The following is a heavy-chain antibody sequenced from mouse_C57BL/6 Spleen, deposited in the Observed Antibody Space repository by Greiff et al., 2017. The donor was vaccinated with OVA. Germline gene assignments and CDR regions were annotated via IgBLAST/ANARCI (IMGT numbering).Heavy chain of an antibody. CDR3: AREGYYYGSSYGGYFDY. Sequence: DVKLQESVAELVRPGASVKLSCTASGFNIKNTYMHWVKQRPEQGLEWIGRIDPANGNTKYAPKFQGKATITADTSSNTAYLQLSSLTSEDTAIYYCAREGYYYGSSYGGYFDYWGQGTTLTVSS. D-gene: IGHD1-1*01. J-gene: IGHJ2*01. CDR1: GFNIKNTY. CDR2: IDPANGNT. V-gene: IGHV14-3*01.